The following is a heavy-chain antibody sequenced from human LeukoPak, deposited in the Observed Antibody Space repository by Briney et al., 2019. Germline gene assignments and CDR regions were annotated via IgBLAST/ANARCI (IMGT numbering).Heavy chain of an antibody. D-gene: IGHD3-10*01. V-gene: IGHV1-2*02. CDR1: GYTFTGYY. CDR2: INPNSGGT. CDR3: ARGRRVVRGVILYYYYMDV. J-gene: IGHJ6*03. Sequence: GASVKVSCKASGYTFTGYYMLWVRQAPGQGLEWMGWINPNSGGTNYAQKFQGRVTMTRDTSISTAYMELSRLRSDDTAVYYRARGRRVVRGVILYYYYMDVWGKGTTVTVSS.